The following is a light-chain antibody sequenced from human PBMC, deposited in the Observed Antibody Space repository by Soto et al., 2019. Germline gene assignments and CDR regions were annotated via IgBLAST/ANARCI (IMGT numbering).Light chain of an antibody. CDR2: GAS. V-gene: IGKV3-20*01. CDR1: QSFSSSY. J-gene: IGKJ2*01. Sequence: EIVLTQSPGTLSLSPGERATLSCRASQSFSSSYLAWYQQKPGQAPRLLIYGASSRATGIPDRFSGSESGTDFTLTISRLEPEDFAVYYCQQYGSSPYTFGQGTKLEIK. CDR3: QQYGSSPYT.